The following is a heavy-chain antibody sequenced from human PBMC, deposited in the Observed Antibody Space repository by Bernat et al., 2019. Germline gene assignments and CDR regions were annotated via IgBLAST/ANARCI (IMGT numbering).Heavy chain of an antibody. CDR3: VRGGYCSGGNCYGNYYYMDV. V-gene: IGHV4-34*01. CDR2: INHSGSA. D-gene: IGHD2-15*01. Sequence: QVQLQQWGAGLLKPSETLSLTCAVYGGSFSGYYWRWIRQPPGKGLEWIGEINHSGSANYNPSLKSRVTISEDTSKKQFSLKLRSVTAADTAVYYCVRGGYCSGGNCYGNYYYMDVWGKGTTVTVSS. CDR1: GGSFSGYY. J-gene: IGHJ6*03.